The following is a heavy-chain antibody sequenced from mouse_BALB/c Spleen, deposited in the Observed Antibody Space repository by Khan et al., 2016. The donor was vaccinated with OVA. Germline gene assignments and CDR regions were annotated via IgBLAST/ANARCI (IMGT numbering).Heavy chain of an antibody. J-gene: IGHJ2*01. CDR1: GYTFANYW. V-gene: IGHV1-7*01. Sequence: QVQLQQSGAELAKPGASVKMSCKASGYTFANYWMHWVKQRPGQGLDWIGYLNPSTGYTDYNQKFKDKATLTADKSSSTAYMQLSSLTSEDSAVSCCTRLGYCEGTTDVYWGQGTTLTVSS. CDR2: LNPSTGYT. CDR3: TRLGYCEGTTDVY. D-gene: IGHD2-14*01.